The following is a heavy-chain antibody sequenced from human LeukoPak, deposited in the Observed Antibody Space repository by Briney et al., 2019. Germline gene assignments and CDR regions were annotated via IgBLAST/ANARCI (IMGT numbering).Heavy chain of an antibody. CDR2: IGIDSGNT. D-gene: IGHD5-24*01. CDR3: ARDYKYAFDN. J-gene: IGHJ4*02. CDR1: GFTFSDYS. Sequence: GGSLRLSCAASGFTFSDYSMNWVRQAPGKGLEWISYIGIDSGNTNYVDSVKGRFTISGDKAKNSLYLQMNSLRVEDTAVYYCARDYKYAFDNWGQGTLVTVSS. V-gene: IGHV3-48*01.